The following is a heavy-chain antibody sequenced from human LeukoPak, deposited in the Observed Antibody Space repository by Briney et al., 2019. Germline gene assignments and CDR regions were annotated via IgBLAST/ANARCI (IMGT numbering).Heavy chain of an antibody. Sequence: GSLRLSCGASGFTFSSFGMHWVRQAPGKGLEWVAVIWSDGSNQYYADSVKGRFTITRDNSKNTLYLHMNSLRAEDTAVYYCARGADQVIVVPTAEYFQHWGQGTLVTASS. D-gene: IGHD3-22*01. J-gene: IGHJ1*01. CDR2: IWSDGSNQ. CDR1: GFTFSSFG. V-gene: IGHV3-33*01. CDR3: ARGADQVIVVPTAEYFQH.